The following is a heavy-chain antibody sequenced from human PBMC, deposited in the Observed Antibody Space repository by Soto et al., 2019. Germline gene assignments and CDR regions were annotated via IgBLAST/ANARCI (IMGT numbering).Heavy chain of an antibody. CDR2: ISCSGGTT. J-gene: IGHJ4*02. CDR3: AKAVVGDPPNFYX. D-gene: IGHD1-26*01. Sequence: GALRLSWAASGFTFSSYPMSWVRQAPGKGLELVSAISCSGGTTYYADSVKGRFTVSRDDSKNTLYLQMNSLRAEDTAVYYCAKAVVGDPPNFYXWGQGTMFTVSX. V-gene: IGHV3-23*01. CDR1: GFTFSSYP.